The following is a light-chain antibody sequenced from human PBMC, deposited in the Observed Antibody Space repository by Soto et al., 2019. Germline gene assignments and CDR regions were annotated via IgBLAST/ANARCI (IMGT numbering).Light chain of an antibody. CDR1: XXXXXKY. CDR2: GTS. CDR3: QQYGSSLFT. Sequence: DIVLTQSPGXLSLSPGEXXTXXXRASXXXXXKYLAWYQQKPGQPPRVLIYGTSIRATGIPERFSGGGSGTDFTLTITRLESEDFAVYYCQQYGSSLFTFGPGTKVDF. J-gene: IGKJ3*01. V-gene: IGKV3-20*01.